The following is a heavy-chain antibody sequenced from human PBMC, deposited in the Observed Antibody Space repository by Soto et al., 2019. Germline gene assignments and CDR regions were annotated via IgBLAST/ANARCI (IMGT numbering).Heavy chain of an antibody. Sequence: GGFLRLSCAASGFTFSSYGMHWVRQAPGKGLEWVAVISYDGSNKYYADSVKGRFTISRDNSKNTLYLQMNSLRAEDTAVYYCAKDSPAYGGDGNYYYGMDVWGQGTTVTVSS. CDR1: GFTFSSYG. J-gene: IGHJ6*02. V-gene: IGHV3-30*18. D-gene: IGHD5-12*01. CDR3: AKDSPAYGGDGNYYYGMDV. CDR2: ISYDGSNK.